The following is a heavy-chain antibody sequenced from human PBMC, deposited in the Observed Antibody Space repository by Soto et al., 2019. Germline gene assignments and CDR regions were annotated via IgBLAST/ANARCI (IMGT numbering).Heavy chain of an antibody. D-gene: IGHD6-13*01. V-gene: IGHV3-21*01. CDR1: GFTFSSYS. CDR2: ISSSSSYI. J-gene: IGHJ4*02. Sequence: GGSLRLSCAASGFTFSSYSMNWVRQAPGKGLEWVSSISSSSSYIYYADSVKGRFTISRDNAKNSLYLQMNSLRAEDTAVYYCARAVHDGEQLVPLDYWGQGTLVTVSS. CDR3: ARAVHDGEQLVPLDY.